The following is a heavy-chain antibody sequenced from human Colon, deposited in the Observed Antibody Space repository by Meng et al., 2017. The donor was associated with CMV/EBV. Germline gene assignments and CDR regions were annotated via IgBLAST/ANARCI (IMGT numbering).Heavy chain of an antibody. CDR3: ARVICGGDCYLDY. Sequence: QGQLGHSGAEVQKPGLSVKVSCKASKGTFTSYPISWVRQGPGQGFEWVGGIITISGTTDYAQKFQGRVTITADESTSTAYMKLSNLRSEDTAIYYCARVICGGDCYLDYWGRGTLVTVSS. CDR1: KGTFTSYP. D-gene: IGHD2-21*02. V-gene: IGHV1-69*12. J-gene: IGHJ4*02. CDR2: IITISGTT.